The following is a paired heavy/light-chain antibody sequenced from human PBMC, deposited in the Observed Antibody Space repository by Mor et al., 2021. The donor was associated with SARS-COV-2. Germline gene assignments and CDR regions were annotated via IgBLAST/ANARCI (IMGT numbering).Light chain of an antibody. CDR2: GAS. CDR3: QHFDHSPRVT. Sequence: EIVLTQSPDTLSLFPGERATLSCRTSQTVSSTSIAWYQQMPGLAPRLLIYGASNRPTGVPARFTGSGSGTDFTLTISRLEPEDSAVYYCQHFDHSPRVTFGPGTKVDIK. V-gene: IGKV3-20*01. J-gene: IGKJ3*01. CDR1: QTVSSTS.
Heavy chain of an antibody. V-gene: IGHV3-23*01. D-gene: IGHD6-6*01. CDR1: GFTFSSYT. Sequence: EVLLLESGGGLVQPGGSLRLSCTASGFTFSSYTMSWVRQAPGKGLEWLSAVTGNGGATFYADSVEGRFTISRDNSKYTLYLQLHSLRVDDTAFYYCATKRMSSSSPSYFDYWGRGTLVTVAS. CDR2: VTGNGGAT. J-gene: IGHJ4*02. CDR3: ATKRMSSSSPSYFDY.